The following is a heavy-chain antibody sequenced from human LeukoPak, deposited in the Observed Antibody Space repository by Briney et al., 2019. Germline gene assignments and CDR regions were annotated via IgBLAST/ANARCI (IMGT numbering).Heavy chain of an antibody. CDR1: GGTFNNSA. J-gene: IGHJ4*02. CDR3: ARVGFGDSSGYLGYFDY. CDR2: MNPNTGGT. Sequence: ASVKVSCKTSGGTFNNSAISWVRQAPGQGLEWMGWMNPNTGGTKYAEKFQDRVTMTRDTSISTAYMELRRLRSDDTAIYYCARVGFGDSSGYLGYFDYWGQGTLVTVSS. V-gene: IGHV1-2*02. D-gene: IGHD3-22*01.